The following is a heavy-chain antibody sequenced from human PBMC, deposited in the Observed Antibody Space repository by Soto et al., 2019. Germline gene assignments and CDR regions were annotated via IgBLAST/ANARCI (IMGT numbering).Heavy chain of an antibody. CDR2: ISYDGSNE. V-gene: IGHV3-30*18. J-gene: IGHJ4*02. CDR1: GFTFSTYG. Sequence: QVQLVESGGGVVQPGRSLRLSCAASGFTFSTYGMHWVRQAPGKGLEWVAVISYDGSNEYYADSVKGRFTISRENSKNTLYLQMNSLRAEDTAVYYCAKATQSCGGRSVFDCWGQGALVSVSS. D-gene: IGHD2-21*01. CDR3: AKATQSCGGRSVFDC.